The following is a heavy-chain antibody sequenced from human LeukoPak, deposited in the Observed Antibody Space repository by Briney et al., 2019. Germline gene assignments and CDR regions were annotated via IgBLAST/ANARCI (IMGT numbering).Heavy chain of an antibody. D-gene: IGHD6-19*01. CDR1: GYTFTGYY. V-gene: IGHV1-2*02. Sequence: ASVKVSCKASGYTFTGYYIHWVRQAPGQGLEWMGWINPNINGTNYAQKFQGRVTMTGDRSISTAYMELSRLRSDDTAVYYCATGGLMQWLTFGYWGQGTLVTVSS. CDR3: ATGGLMQWLTFGY. CDR2: INPNINGT. J-gene: IGHJ4*02.